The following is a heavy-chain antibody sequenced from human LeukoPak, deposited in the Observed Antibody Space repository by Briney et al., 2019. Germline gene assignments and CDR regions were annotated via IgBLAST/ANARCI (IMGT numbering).Heavy chain of an antibody. V-gene: IGHV4-34*01. CDR3: ARGPYDYVWGSYRHTHLWDY. Sequence: SETLSLTCAVYGGSFSGYYWSWIRQPPGKGLEWIGEINHSGSTNYNPSLKSRVTISVDTSKNQFSLKLSSVTAADTAVYYCARGPYDYVWGSYRHTHLWDYWGQGTLLTVS. J-gene: IGHJ4*02. CDR1: GGSFSGYY. CDR2: INHSGST. D-gene: IGHD3-16*02.